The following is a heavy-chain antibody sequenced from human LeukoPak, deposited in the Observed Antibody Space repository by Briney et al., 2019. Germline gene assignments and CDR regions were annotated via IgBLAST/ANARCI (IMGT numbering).Heavy chain of an antibody. CDR1: GFTFSRYA. D-gene: IGHD2-2*01. Sequence: GGSLRLSCAASGFTFSRYAMHWVRQAPGKGLEWVAVISYDGSNKYYADSVKGRFTISRDNSKNTLYLQMNSLRAEDTAVYYCARDEAVVPAAPDYWGQGTLVTVSS. V-gene: IGHV3-30-3*01. CDR2: ISYDGSNK. CDR3: ARDEAVVPAAPDY. J-gene: IGHJ4*02.